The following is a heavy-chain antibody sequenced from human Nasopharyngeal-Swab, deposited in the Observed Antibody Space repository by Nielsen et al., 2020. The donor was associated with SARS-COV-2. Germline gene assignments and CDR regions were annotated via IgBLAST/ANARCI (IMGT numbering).Heavy chain of an antibody. CDR2: INPSGGST. Sequence: ASVKVSCKASGYTFTSYYMHWVRQAHGQGLEWMGIINPSGGSTSYAQKFQGRVTMTRDTSTSTVYMELSSLRSEDTAVYYCARLARGYSYGYPSYYGMDVWGQGTTVTVSS. CDR3: ARLARGYSYGYPSYYGMDV. D-gene: IGHD5-18*01. CDR1: GYTFTSYY. V-gene: IGHV1-46*01. J-gene: IGHJ6*02.